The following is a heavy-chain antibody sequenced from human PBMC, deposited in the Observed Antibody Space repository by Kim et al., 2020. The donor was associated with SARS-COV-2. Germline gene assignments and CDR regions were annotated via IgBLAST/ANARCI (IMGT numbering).Heavy chain of an antibody. Sequence: SVKGRFTISRDNAKNSLYLQRNSLRAEDTAVYDCARVPYDDGWGSKRVDYWGQGTLVTVSS. V-gene: IGHV3-21*01. D-gene: IGHD3-16*01. CDR3: ARVPYDDGWGSKRVDY. J-gene: IGHJ4*02.